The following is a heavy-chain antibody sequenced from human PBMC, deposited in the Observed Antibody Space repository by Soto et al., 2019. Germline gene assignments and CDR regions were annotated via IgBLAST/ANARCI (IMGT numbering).Heavy chain of an antibody. CDR2: IWYDGINK. V-gene: IGHV3-33*01. Sequence: GPLRLSGAASGFTFSSYGMHWVREAPGKGLEWVAVIWYDGINKYYADAVKGRFTISRDNSKNTLYLQMNSLRAEDTAVYYCARGPPGIVAVIKGFDYWGQGTLVTVSS. J-gene: IGHJ4*02. D-gene: IGHD3-22*01. CDR1: GFTFSSYG. CDR3: ARGPPGIVAVIKGFDY.